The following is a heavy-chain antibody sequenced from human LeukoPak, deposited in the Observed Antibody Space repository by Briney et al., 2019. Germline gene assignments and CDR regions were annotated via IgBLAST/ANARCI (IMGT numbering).Heavy chain of an antibody. Sequence: GRSLRLSCTASGFTFGDYAMSWVRQAPGKGLEWVCFIRSKAYGGTTEYAASVKGRFTISRDDSKSIAYLQMNSLKTEDTAVCYCTSYYYGSGYNWFDPWGQGTLVTVSS. D-gene: IGHD3-10*01. CDR2: IRSKAYGGTT. CDR3: TSYYYGSGYNWFDP. CDR1: GFTFGDYA. V-gene: IGHV3-49*04. J-gene: IGHJ5*02.